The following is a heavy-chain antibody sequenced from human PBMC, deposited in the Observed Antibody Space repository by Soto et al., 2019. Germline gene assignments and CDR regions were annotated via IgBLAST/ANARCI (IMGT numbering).Heavy chain of an antibody. CDR3: AKDHLPTGYFSGGSDVVGLFDP. CDR1: GFPFSTYG. D-gene: IGHD2-15*01. Sequence: GGSLRLSCAASGFPFSTYGMHWVRQAPGKGLEWVSVVSRDGSTKEYADSVKGRFTISRDNSKNTLYLQMNSLRAEDTAVYYCAKDHLPTGYFSGGSDVVGLFDPWRQGSLVTGSS. V-gene: IGHV3-30*18. J-gene: IGHJ5*02. CDR2: VSRDGSTK.